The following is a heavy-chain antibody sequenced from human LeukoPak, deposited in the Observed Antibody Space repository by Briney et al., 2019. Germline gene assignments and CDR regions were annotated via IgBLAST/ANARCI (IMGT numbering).Heavy chain of an antibody. J-gene: IGHJ4*02. D-gene: IGHD2-15*01. CDR1: GGSISSSSHH. Sequence: SETLSLTCAASGGSISSSSHHWGWIRQSPGKGLEWIGSIYYSGSTYYNPSLTSRVTMSVDTSKNQFSLRLNSVTAADTTFYYCARHSPVAATIFYFWGQGTLVTVSS. CDR3: ARHSPVAATIFYF. V-gene: IGHV4-39*01. CDR2: IYYSGST.